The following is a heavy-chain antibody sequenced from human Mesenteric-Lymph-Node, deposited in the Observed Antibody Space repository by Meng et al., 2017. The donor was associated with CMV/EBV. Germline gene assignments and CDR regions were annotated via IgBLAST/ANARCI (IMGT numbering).Heavy chain of an antibody. CDR2: ISSSSSTI. V-gene: IGHV3-48*04. CDR1: GFTFSSYS. D-gene: IGHD2-2*01. CDR3: ARGRGCSSTSCSGGWFDP. J-gene: IGHJ5*02. Sequence: GGSLRLSCAASGFTFSSYSMNWVRQAPGEGLEWVSYISSSSSTIYYADSVKGRFTISRDNAKNSLYLQMNSLRAEDTAVYYCARGRGCSSTSCSGGWFDPWGQGTLVTVSS.